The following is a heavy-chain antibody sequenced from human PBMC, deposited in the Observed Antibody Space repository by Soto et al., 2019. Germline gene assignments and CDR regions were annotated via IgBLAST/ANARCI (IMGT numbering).Heavy chain of an antibody. CDR3: AKDRNFYYYDSSCYLNY. J-gene: IGHJ4*02. CDR1: GFTFSSYG. D-gene: IGHD3-22*01. Sequence: GGSLRLSCAASGFTFSSYGMHWVRQAPGKGLEWVAVISYDGSNKYYADAVKGRFTISRDNSKNTLYLQMNSLRAEDTAVYYCAKDRNFYYYDSSCYLNYWGQGTLVTVSS. V-gene: IGHV3-30*18. CDR2: ISYDGSNK.